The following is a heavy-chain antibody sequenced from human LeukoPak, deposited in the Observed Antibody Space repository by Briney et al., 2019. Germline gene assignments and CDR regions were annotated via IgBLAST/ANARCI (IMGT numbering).Heavy chain of an antibody. J-gene: IGHJ4*02. V-gene: IGHV5-51*01. CDR1: GYTFTSYY. CDR2: IYPSDSDT. D-gene: IGHD3-10*01. Sequence: ASVKVSCKASGYTFTSYYMHWVRQMPGKGLEWMGIIYPSDSDTRYSPSFQGQVTISADKSISTAYLQWSSLKASDTAMYYCIVTMVMYYWGQGTLVTVSS. CDR3: IVTMVMYY.